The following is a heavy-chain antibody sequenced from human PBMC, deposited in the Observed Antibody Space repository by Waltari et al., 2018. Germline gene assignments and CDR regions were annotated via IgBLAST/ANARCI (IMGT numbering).Heavy chain of an antibody. Sequence: QVQLVQSGAEVKKPGASVKVSCKVSGYTLTEFTMHWVPPAPGKGIEWMGGFDPEDGETIYAQKFQGRVTMTEDTSTDTAYMELSSLRSEDTAVYYCATDTYDYIWGSKASGWFDPWGQGTLVTVSS. CDR1: GYTLTEFT. CDR2: FDPEDGET. V-gene: IGHV1-24*01. D-gene: IGHD3-16*01. J-gene: IGHJ5*02. CDR3: ATDTYDYIWGSKASGWFDP.